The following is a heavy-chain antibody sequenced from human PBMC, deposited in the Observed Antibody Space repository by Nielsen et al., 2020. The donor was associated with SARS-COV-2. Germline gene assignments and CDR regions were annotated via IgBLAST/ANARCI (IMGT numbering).Heavy chain of an antibody. V-gene: IGHV3-30*18. J-gene: IGHJ3*02. CDR1: GFTFSSYG. CDR2: ISYDGSNK. CDR3: AKSFNMIVVFMVAFDI. D-gene: IGHD3-22*01. Sequence: GGSLRLSCAASGFTFSSYGMHWVRQAPGKGLEWVAVISYDGSNKYYADSVKGRFTISRDNSKNTLYLQMNSLRAEDTAVYYCAKSFNMIVVFMVAFDIWGQGTMVTVSS.